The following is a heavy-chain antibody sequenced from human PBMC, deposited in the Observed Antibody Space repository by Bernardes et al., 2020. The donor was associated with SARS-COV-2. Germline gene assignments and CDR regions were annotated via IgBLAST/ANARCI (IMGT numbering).Heavy chain of an antibody. CDR3: AGSSCGIDCYIGGLRSWDYGMDV. Sequence: SETLSLTCAVSGGSISSTIYYWGWLLQPPGKGLEWIGSIYYTGSTYYNPSLQSRVRESVDTSKNQFSLRLSFVTAADTAVYYCAGSSCGIDCYIGGLRSWDYGMDVWGQGTTVTVSS. V-gene: IGHV4-39*01. D-gene: IGHD2-21*02. CDR2: IYYTGST. J-gene: IGHJ6*02. CDR1: GGSISSTIYY.